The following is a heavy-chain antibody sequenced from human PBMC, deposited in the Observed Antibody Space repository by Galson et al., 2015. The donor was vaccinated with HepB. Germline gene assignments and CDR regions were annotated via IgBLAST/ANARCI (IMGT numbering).Heavy chain of an antibody. J-gene: IGHJ4*02. D-gene: IGHD3-22*01. V-gene: IGHV3-7*03. CDR1: GFTFSSYW. CDR2: IKQDGSEK. CDR3: ARDRGDYYDSSGYYYFDY. Sequence: SLRLSCAASGFTFSSYWMSWVRRAPGKGLEWVANIKQDGSEKYYVDSVKGRFTISRDNAKNSLYLQMNSLRAEDTAVYYCARDRGDYYDSSGYYYFDYWGQGTLVTVSS.